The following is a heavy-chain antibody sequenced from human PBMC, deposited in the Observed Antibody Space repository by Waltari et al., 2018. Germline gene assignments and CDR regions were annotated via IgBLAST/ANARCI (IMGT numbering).Heavy chain of an antibody. J-gene: IGHJ3*02. Sequence: QVQLVQSGAAVKKPGASVKVSCKVSGYTLTELSMHWVRPAPGKGLEWMGGFDPEDGETIYAQKFQGRVTMTEDTSTDTAYMELSSLRSEDTAVYYCATVARDSSGPDAFDIWGQGTMVTVSS. CDR1: GYTLTELS. D-gene: IGHD3-22*01. V-gene: IGHV1-24*01. CDR3: ATVARDSSGPDAFDI. CDR2: FDPEDGET.